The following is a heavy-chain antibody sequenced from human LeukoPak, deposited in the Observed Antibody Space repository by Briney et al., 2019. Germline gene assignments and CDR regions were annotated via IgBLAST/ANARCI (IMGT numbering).Heavy chain of an antibody. Sequence: GGSLRLSCAASGFTFRRYWMSWVRQAPGKGLQWVANIKEDGSEKYYVDSVKGRFTISRDTSKNTLYLLMNSLRAEDTAVYYCAKIRGGSGSYYKNPLDYWGQGTLVTVSS. D-gene: IGHD3-10*01. J-gene: IGHJ4*02. CDR2: IKEDGSEK. CDR1: GFTFRRYW. V-gene: IGHV3-7*03. CDR3: AKIRGGSGSYYKNPLDY.